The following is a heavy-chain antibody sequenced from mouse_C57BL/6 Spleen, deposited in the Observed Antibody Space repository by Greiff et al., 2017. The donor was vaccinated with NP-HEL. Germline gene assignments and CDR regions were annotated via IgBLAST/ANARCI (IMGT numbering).Heavy chain of an antibody. J-gene: IGHJ2*01. D-gene: IGHD4-1*01. CDR2: IRSKSNNYAT. Sequence: EVKLMESGGGLVQPKGSLKLSCAASGFSFNTYAMNWVRQAPGTGLEWVARIRSKSNNYATYYAVSVKDRFTISRDDSESMLYLQMNNLKAEDTAMYCGVRHASGTGFDYWGQGTTLTVSS. CDR1: GFSFNTYA. CDR3: VRHASGTGFDY. V-gene: IGHV10-1*01.